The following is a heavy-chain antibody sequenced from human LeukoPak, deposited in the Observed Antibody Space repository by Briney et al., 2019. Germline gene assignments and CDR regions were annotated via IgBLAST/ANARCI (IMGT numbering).Heavy chain of an antibody. D-gene: IGHD6-19*01. CDR3: ARDPGGGRGWFDY. Sequence: SETLSLTCTVSGASVSSYYWTWIRQPPGKGLEWIGYIHYSGSTRYNPSLQSRVTISLDTSWTQFSLRLNSVSAADMAVYYCARDPGGGRGWFDYWGQGDLVTVSS. CDR1: GASVSSYY. CDR2: IHYSGST. V-gene: IGHV4-59*02. J-gene: IGHJ4*02.